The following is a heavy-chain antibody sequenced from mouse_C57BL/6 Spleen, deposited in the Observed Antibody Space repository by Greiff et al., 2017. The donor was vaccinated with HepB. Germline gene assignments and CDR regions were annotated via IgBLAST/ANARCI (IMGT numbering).Heavy chain of an antibody. CDR1: GYTFTSYW. Sequence: QVQLQQPGAELVKPGASVKMSCKASGYTFTSYWITWVKQRPGQGLEWIGDIYPGSGSTNYNEKFKSKATLTVDTSSSTAYMQLSSLTSEDSAVYYCARGYYGSSYCYAMDYWGQGTSVTVSS. J-gene: IGHJ4*01. CDR2: IYPGSGST. D-gene: IGHD1-1*01. V-gene: IGHV1-55*01. CDR3: ARGYYGSSYCYAMDY.